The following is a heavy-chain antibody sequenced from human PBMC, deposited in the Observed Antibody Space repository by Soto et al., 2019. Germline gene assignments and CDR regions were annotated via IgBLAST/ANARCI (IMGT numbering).Heavy chain of an antibody. CDR2: ISYDGSNH. CDR3: ARDPVTKYYGSGSKFDF. J-gene: IGHJ4*02. V-gene: IGHV3-30-3*01. D-gene: IGHD3-10*01. CDR1: GFNFGFYA. Sequence: QVQLVESGGGVVQPGRSLRLSCAASGFNFGFYAMHWVRQAPGKGLEWVAVISYDGSNHYHADSVKGRFTISRDNSRNTLYLQMNSLRPDDTAIYFCARDPVTKYYGSGSKFDFWGQGSLVIVSS.